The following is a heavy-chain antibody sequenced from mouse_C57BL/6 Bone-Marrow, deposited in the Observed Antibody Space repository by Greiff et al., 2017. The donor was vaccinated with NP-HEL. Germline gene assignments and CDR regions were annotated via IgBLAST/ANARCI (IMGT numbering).Heavy chain of an antibody. Sequence: QVQLKQPGAELVKPGASVKLSCKASGYTFTSYWMHWVKQRPGQGLEWIGMIHPNSGSTNYNEKFKSKATLTVDKSSSTAYMQLSSLTSEDSAVYYCARVRWDVVYAMDYWCQGPSVTVSS. J-gene: IGHJ4*01. D-gene: IGHD4-1*01. V-gene: IGHV1-64*01. CDR1: GYTFTSYW. CDR3: ARVRWDVVYAMDY. CDR2: IHPNSGST.